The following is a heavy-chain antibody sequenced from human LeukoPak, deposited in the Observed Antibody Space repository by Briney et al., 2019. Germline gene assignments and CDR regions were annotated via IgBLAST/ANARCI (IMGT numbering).Heavy chain of an antibody. D-gene: IGHD6-19*01. J-gene: IGHJ4*02. CDR1: GGSISSYY. Sequence: SETLCLTCAASGGSISSYYWSWIRQPPGKGLEWVGYISYSGGTNYNPSLKSRVTISVDTSKNQFPLKLTSVTAADTAVYYCARPSRMYSSGWPFDCWGQGALVTVSS. V-gene: IGHV4-59*08. CDR2: ISYSGGT. CDR3: ARPSRMYSSGWPFDC.